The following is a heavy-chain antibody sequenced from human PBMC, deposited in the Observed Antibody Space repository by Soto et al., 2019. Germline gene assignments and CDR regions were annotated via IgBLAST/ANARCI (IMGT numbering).Heavy chain of an antibody. CDR2: ISSSATYA. CDR3: ARNDSSGYLDS. Sequence: PGGSLRLSCAASGFTFSDYYMSWIRQAPGKGLEWPSYISSSATYAIYADSVKGRFTLSRDNAKNSLYLQMNSLRAEDTAVYYCARNDSSGYLDSWGQGTLVTVSS. CDR1: GFTFSDYY. V-gene: IGHV3-11*06. D-gene: IGHD3-22*01. J-gene: IGHJ4*02.